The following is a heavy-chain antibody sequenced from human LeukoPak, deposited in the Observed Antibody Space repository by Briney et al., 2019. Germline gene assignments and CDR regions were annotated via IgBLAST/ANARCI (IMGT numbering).Heavy chain of an antibody. CDR2: IYYSGST. Sequence: PSETLSLTCTVSGGSISSYYWSWIRQPPGKGLEWIGHIYYSGSTNYNPSLKSRVTISVDTSKNQFSLKLSSVTAADTAVYYCARVGDYGDYMAYYYGMDVWGQGTTVTVSS. CDR1: GGSISSYY. V-gene: IGHV4-59*01. D-gene: IGHD4-17*01. CDR3: ARVGDYGDYMAYYYGMDV. J-gene: IGHJ6*02.